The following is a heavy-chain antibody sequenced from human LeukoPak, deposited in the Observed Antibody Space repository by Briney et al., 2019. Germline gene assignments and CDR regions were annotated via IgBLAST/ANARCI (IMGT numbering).Heavy chain of an antibody. CDR2: IYYSGST. D-gene: IGHD3-22*01. CDR1: GGSTSSSY. CDR3: ARAMIFPPDYYYYMDV. J-gene: IGHJ6*03. V-gene: IGHV4-59*08. Sequence: PSETLSLTCTVSGGSTSSSYWSWIRQPPGKGLEWIGYIYYSGSTNYNPSLKSRVTISEDTSKNQFSLKLSSVTAADTAVYYCARAMIFPPDYYYYMDVWGKGTTVTISS.